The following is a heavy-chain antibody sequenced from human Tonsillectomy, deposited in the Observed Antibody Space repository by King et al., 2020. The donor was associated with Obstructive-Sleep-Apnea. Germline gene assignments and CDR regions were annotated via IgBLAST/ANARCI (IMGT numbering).Heavy chain of an antibody. CDR2: ISSSSGYI. V-gene: IGHV3-21*01. D-gene: IGHD3-22*01. Sequence: VKLVESGGGLVKPGGSLRLSCAASGFTFSSYRMNWVRQAPGKGLEWVSFISSSSGYIYYADSVKGRFTISRDNAKNSLYLQMNSLRAEDTALYYCARNDWYDSSGYLDYWGQGTLVTVSS. CDR3: ARNDWYDSSGYLDY. CDR1: GFTFSSYR. J-gene: IGHJ4*02.